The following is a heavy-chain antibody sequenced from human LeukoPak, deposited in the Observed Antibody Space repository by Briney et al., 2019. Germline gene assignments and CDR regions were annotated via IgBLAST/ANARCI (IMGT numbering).Heavy chain of an antibody. J-gene: IGHJ4*02. D-gene: IGHD2-2*01. CDR3: ARGETSWTLPNDY. CDR1: GFTFSSYW. V-gene: IGHV3-21*01. Sequence: GGSLRLSCAASGFTFSSYWMSWVRQAPGKGLEWVSSITSSSSYIYYADSVKGRFTISRDNAKNSLYLQMNSLRAEDTAVYYCARGETSWTLPNDYWGQGTLVTVS. CDR2: ITSSSSYI.